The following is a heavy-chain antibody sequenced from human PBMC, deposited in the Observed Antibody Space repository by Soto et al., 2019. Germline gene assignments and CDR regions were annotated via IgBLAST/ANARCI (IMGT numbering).Heavy chain of an antibody. CDR2: MNPNSGNT. V-gene: IGHV1-8*01. CDR1: GYTFTSYD. D-gene: IGHD3-16*01. J-gene: IGHJ6*02. Sequence: ASVKVSFKASGYTFTSYDINWVRQATGQGLEWMGWMNPNSGNTGYAQKFQGRVTMTRSTSISTAYMELSSLRSEDTAVYYCARGGVGGYYYYGMDVWGQGTTVTVSS. CDR3: ARGGVGGYYYYGMDV.